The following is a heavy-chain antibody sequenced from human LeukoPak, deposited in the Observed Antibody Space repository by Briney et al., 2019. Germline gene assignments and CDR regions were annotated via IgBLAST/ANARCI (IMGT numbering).Heavy chain of an antibody. J-gene: IGHJ4*02. CDR3: ARVRRHFRTRSHFDY. CDR1: GGSISSGDYY. V-gene: IGHV4-30-4*01. D-gene: IGHD2-2*01. Sequence: ASETLSLTCTVSGGSISSGDYYWSWIRQPPGKGLEWIGYIYYSGSTYYNPSLKSRVTISVDTSKNQFSLKLSSVTAADTAVYYCARVRRHFRTRSHFDYWGQGTLVTVSS. CDR2: IYYSGST.